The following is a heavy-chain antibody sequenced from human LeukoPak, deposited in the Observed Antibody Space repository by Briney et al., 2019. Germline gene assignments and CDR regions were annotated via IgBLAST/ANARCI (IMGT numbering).Heavy chain of an antibody. V-gene: IGHV1-18*01. CDR1: GYTFTSYG. CDR2: ISAYNGNT. J-gene: IGHJ6*02. Sequence: GESLKISCKGSGYTFTSYGISWVRQAPGQGLEWMGWISAYNGNTNYAQKLQGRVTMTTDTSTSTAYMELRSLRSDDTAVYYCASPLRYSSSWSSDYGMDVWGQGTTVTVSS. D-gene: IGHD6-13*01. CDR3: ASPLRYSSSWSSDYGMDV.